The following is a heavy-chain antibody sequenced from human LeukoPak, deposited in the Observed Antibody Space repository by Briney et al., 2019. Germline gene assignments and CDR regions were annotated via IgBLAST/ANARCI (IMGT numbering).Heavy chain of an antibody. V-gene: IGHV4-39*07. Sequence: SETLSLTCTVSGGSISSSSYYWGWIRQPPGKGLEWIGSIYYSGSTYYNPSLKSRVTISVDTSKNQFSLKLSSVTAADTAVYYCARVKLERRNDFDYWGQGTLVTVSS. CDR2: IYYSGST. J-gene: IGHJ4*02. CDR1: GGSISSSSYY. CDR3: ARVKLERRNDFDY. D-gene: IGHD1-1*01.